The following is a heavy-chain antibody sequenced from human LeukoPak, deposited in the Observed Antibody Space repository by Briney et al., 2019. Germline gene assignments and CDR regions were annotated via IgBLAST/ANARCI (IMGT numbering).Heavy chain of an antibody. J-gene: IGHJ4*02. CDR1: GYTFTGYY. CDR3: ARGRIAVAGTAMGY. Sequence: ASVKVSCKASGYTFTGYYMHWVRQAPGQGLEWMGWINPNSGGTNYAQKFQGRVTMTRDTSISTAYMELSRLKSDDTAVYYCARGRIAVAGTAMGYWGQGTLVTVSS. CDR2: INPNSGGT. V-gene: IGHV1-2*02. D-gene: IGHD6-19*01.